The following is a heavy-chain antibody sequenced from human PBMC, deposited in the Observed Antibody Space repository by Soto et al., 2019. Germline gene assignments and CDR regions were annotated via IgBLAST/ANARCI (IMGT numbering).Heavy chain of an antibody. V-gene: IGHV3-7*03. CDR3: ARGCGSPSRPYYFES. CDR1: GFTFSSYA. J-gene: IGHJ4*02. D-gene: IGHD2-2*01. CDR2: IRQDGSET. Sequence: GGSLRLSCAASGFTFSSYAMSWVRQAPGKGLEWVATIRQDGSETQYLDSVKGRFTILRENARNMVSLQMNSLRGEDTALYYCARGCGSPSRPYYFESWGQGALVTVSS.